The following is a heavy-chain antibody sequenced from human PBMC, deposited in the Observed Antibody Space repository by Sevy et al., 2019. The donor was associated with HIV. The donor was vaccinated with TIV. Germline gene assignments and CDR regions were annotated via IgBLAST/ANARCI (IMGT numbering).Heavy chain of an antibody. CDR1: GGSISSGGYS. Sequence: SETLSLACAVSGGSISSGGYSWSWIRQRPGKGLEWIGYMYHSGSTYYNPSLKSRVTISVDRSKNQFSLKLSSVTAADTAVYYCASSTYRYYYYGMDVWDQGTTVTVSS. J-gene: IGHJ6*02. D-gene: IGHD5-18*01. CDR3: ASSTYRYYYYGMDV. CDR2: MYHSGST. V-gene: IGHV4-30-2*01.